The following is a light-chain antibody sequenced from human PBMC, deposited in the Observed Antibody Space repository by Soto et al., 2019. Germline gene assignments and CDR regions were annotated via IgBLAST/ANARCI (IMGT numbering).Light chain of an antibody. J-gene: IGKJ1*01. CDR2: DTS. V-gene: IGKV3-11*01. Sequence: EIALTQSPATLSLSPGERATLSCRASQSVSRYLAWYQQKPGQAPRLLIYDTSNRATGIPARFSGSGSGTDFTLTISSLEPEDFAVYYCQQYNNWPPETFGQGTKVDIK. CDR3: QQYNNWPPET. CDR1: QSVSRY.